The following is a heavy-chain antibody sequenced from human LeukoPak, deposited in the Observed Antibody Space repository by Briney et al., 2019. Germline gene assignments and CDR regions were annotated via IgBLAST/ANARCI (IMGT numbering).Heavy chain of an antibody. V-gene: IGHV3-43*01. Sequence: GGSLRLSCAASGFTFDDYTMHWVRQAPGKGLEWVSLISLDGGSTYYADSVKGRFTISRDNSKNSLYLQMNSLRTEDTALYYCAKGPEQQLVPPDYYYYMDVWGKGTTVTVSS. J-gene: IGHJ6*03. D-gene: IGHD6-13*01. CDR2: ISLDGGST. CDR1: GFTFDDYT. CDR3: AKGPEQQLVPPDYYYYMDV.